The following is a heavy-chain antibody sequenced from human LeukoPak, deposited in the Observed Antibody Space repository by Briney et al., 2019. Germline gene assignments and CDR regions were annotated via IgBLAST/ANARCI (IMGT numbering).Heavy chain of an antibody. Sequence: PGGSLRLSCAASGFTVITNDMTWVRQAPGKGLEWVSVLYSDGNTEYADSVQGRFTISRDNSKKTLYLEKNSLSPDDTAVYYCARGVEPLAANTLAYWGQGTLVTVSS. CDR2: LYSDGNT. CDR3: ARGVEPLAANTLAY. D-gene: IGHD1-14*01. CDR1: GFTVITND. V-gene: IGHV3-53*01. J-gene: IGHJ4*02.